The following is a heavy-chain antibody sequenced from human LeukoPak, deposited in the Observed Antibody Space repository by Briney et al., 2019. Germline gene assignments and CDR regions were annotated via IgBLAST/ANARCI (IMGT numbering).Heavy chain of an antibody. J-gene: IGHJ6*02. CDR1: GGSISSGGYY. CDR2: IYYSGST. V-gene: IGHV4-31*03. D-gene: IGHD2-2*01. Sequence: SETLSLTCIVSGGSISSGGYYWSWIRQHPGTGLEWIGSIYYSGSTYYNPSLKSRVTISVDTSKNQFSLKLSSVTAADAALYYCARGVIVVVPAAIIPLGMDVWGQGTTVTVSS. CDR3: ARGVIVVVPAAIIPLGMDV.